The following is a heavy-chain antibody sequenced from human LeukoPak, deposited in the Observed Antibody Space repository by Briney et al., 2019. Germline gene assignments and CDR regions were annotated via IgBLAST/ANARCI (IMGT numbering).Heavy chain of an antibody. Sequence: ASVKVSCKASGGTFSIYAISWVRQAPGQGLEWMGIINPSGGSTSYAQKFQGRVTMTRDTSTSTVYMELSSLRSEDTAVYYCARGGLRSLRAFDIWGQGTMVTVSS. D-gene: IGHD5-12*01. CDR3: ARGGLRSLRAFDI. CDR1: GGTFSIYA. V-gene: IGHV1-46*01. J-gene: IGHJ3*02. CDR2: INPSGGST.